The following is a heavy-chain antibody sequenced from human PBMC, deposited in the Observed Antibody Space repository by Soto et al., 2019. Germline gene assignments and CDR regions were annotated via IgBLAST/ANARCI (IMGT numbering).Heavy chain of an antibody. CDR1: GFIFRSYG. D-gene: IGHD6-19*01. CDR3: ARDGSGPPVRYLDL. J-gene: IGHJ2*01. V-gene: IGHV3-33*01. CDR2: IWYDGSKK. Sequence: GGSLRLSCAASGFIFRSYGMHWVRQAPGKGLEWVAMIWYDGSKKYYADSVKGRFTISRDNSKNALFLEVNTLRADDTAVYYSARDGSGPPVRYLDLWGRGTLVTVYS.